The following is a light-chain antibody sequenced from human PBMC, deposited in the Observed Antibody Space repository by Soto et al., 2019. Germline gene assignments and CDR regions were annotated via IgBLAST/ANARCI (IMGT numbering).Light chain of an antibody. CDR2: NAS. CDR3: QQRNSWPLT. CDR1: QSVSSN. V-gene: IGKV3-15*01. Sequence: EIVMTQSPATLSVSPGERATLSCRASQSVSSNLAWYQQKPGQAPRLLIYNASTRATGIPARFSGSGSGTEFTLTISSLQSEDFAVYYCQQRNSWPLTFGGGTTVEIK. J-gene: IGKJ4*01.